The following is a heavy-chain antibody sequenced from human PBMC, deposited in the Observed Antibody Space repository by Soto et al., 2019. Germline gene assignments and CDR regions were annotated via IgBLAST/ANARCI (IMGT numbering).Heavy chain of an antibody. V-gene: IGHV3-23*01. J-gene: IGHJ5*01. CDR1: GFTLTRYA. CDR2: ISGSGGSK. D-gene: IGHD2-2*01. CDR3: AKEVDIVVVSWFDP. Sequence: LRLSCTGSGFTLTRYAVSWFRQSPGKGLELVSAISGSGGSKYYADYVKGRFTISRDNSKKTLYLQMTSLRAEDTAVYYCAKEVDIVVVSWFDPWGQGTMVTVSS.